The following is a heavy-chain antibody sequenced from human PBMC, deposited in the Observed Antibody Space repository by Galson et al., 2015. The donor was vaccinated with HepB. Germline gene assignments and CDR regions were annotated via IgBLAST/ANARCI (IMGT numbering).Heavy chain of an antibody. Sequence: SVKVSCKASGGTFSSYTISWVRQAPGQGPEWMGRIIPILGIANYAQKFQGRVTITADKSTSTAYMELSSLRSEDTAVYYCASQRCSSTSCYIFDYWGQGTLVTVSS. CDR2: IIPILGIA. J-gene: IGHJ4*02. CDR1: GGTFSSYT. V-gene: IGHV1-69*02. D-gene: IGHD2-2*01. CDR3: ASQRCSSTSCYIFDY.